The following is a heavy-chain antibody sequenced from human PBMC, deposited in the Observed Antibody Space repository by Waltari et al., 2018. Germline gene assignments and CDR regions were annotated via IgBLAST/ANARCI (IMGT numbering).Heavy chain of an antibody. J-gene: IGHJ3*02. V-gene: IGHV1-69*14. D-gene: IGHD3-22*01. CDR2: IIPSVGTA. CDR3: GGDTYYYDSSGYYWGAFDI. CDR1: GGTFSSYA. Sequence: QVQLVQSGAEVKKPGSSVKVSCKASGGTFSSYAISWVRQAPGQGLEWMGGIIPSVGTANYAQKFQGRVTITADKSTSTAYMELSSLRSEDTAVYYCGGDTYYYDSSGYYWGAFDIWGQGTMVTVSS.